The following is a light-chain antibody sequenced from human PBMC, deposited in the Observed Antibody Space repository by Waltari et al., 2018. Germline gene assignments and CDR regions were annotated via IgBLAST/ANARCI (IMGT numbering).Light chain of an antibody. J-gene: IGLJ3*02. CDR1: SSNIGTNY. Sequence: QSVLTQPPSASGTPGQRVTMFCSGGSSNIGTNYAYWYKHLPGAAPKVLIFRDDQGPSGVPDRFSGSKSGTSASLTISGLRSDDEADYYCAAWDDSLSSWLFGGGTKLTVL. CDR3: AAWDDSLSSWL. CDR2: RDD. V-gene: IGLV1-47*01.